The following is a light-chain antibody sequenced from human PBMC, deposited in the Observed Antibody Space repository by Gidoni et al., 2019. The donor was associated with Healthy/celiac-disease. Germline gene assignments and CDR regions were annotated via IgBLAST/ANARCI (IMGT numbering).Light chain of an antibody. CDR3: QQSYSTPYT. CDR2: AAS. V-gene: IGKV1-39*01. J-gene: IGKJ2*01. Sequence: DIQMTQSPSSLSASVGDRVTITCRASQSISSYLNWYQQKPGKAKLLIYAASSLQSGVPSRFSGSGSGTDFTLTISSLQPEDFATYYCQQSYSTPYTFGQGTKLEIK. CDR1: QSISSY.